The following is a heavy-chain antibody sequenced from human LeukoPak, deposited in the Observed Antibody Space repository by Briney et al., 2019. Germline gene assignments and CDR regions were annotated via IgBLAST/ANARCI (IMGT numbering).Heavy chain of an antibody. D-gene: IGHD2-2*01. CDR2: IIPIFGTA. CDR1: GGTFSSYA. CDR3: ARDRGVVVPAAMGRFDP. V-gene: IGHV1-69*13. Sequence: SVKVSCXASGGTFSSYAISWVRQAPGQGLEWMGGIIPIFGTANYAQKFQGRVTITADESTSTPYMELSSLRSEDTAVYYCARDRGVVVPAAMGRFDPWGQGTLVTVSS. J-gene: IGHJ5*02.